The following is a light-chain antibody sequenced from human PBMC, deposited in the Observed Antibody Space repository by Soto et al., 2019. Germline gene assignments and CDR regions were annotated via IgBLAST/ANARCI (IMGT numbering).Light chain of an antibody. CDR2: DVS. Sequence: QSVLTQPRSGSGSPGQSVTISCTGTSSDVGGYSYVSWFQQHPGKAPKLMIYDVSKRPSGVPDRFSGSKSGNTASLTISGLQAEDEADYYCCSFAGSYTLYVFGTGTK. J-gene: IGLJ1*01. CDR3: CSFAGSYTLYV. CDR1: SSDVGGYSY. V-gene: IGLV2-11*01.